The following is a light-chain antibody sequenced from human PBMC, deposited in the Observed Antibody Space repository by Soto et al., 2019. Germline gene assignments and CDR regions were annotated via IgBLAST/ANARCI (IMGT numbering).Light chain of an antibody. J-gene: IGKJ1*01. V-gene: IGKV1-5*03. CDR2: KAS. Sequence: DIQMTQSPATLSTFVGDRFTITCRASQSISTWLAWYQQKPGKVPKLLIFKASSLQSGVPSRFSGSGSGTDFTLTISSLQPDDFATYYCQQYNPSSRTFGQGTKVDIK. CDR1: QSISTW. CDR3: QQYNPSSRT.